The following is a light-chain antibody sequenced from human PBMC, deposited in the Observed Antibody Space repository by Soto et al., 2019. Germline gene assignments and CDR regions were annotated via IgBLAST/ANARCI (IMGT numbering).Light chain of an antibody. CDR1: QSVSSY. J-gene: IGKJ5*01. CDR3: QQRSNWPPG. Sequence: EIVLTQSPATLSLSPGERATLSCRASQSVSSYLAWYQQKPGQAPRLLIYDASNRATGIPARFSGSGSGTDFHLTISSLEPEDFAVYYCQQRSNWPPGFGPGTRLEIK. CDR2: DAS. V-gene: IGKV3-11*01.